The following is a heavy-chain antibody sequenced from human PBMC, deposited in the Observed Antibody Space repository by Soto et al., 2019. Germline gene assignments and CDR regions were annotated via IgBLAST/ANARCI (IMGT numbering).Heavy chain of an antibody. V-gene: IGHV3-9*01. D-gene: IGHD3-10*01. CDR1: GFTFDDYA. Sequence: EVQLVESGGGLVQPGRSLRLSCAASGFTFDDYAMHWVRQAPGKGLEWVSGISWNSGSIGYADSVKGRFTISRDNAKNSLYLQMNSLRAEDTALYYCAKGAFGESLYGAFDIWGQGTMVTVSS. CDR2: ISWNSGSI. CDR3: AKGAFGESLYGAFDI. J-gene: IGHJ3*02.